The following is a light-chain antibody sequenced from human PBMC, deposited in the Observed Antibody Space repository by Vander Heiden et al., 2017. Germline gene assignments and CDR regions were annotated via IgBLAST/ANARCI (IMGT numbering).Light chain of an antibody. J-gene: IGLJ3*02. Sequence: SYELTQPPSVSVSPGQTARYNCSGDALPKQYAYWYQQKPGQAPVLVIYKDSERPSGIPERFSGSSSGTTVTLTISGVQAEDEADYYCQSADSSGTYPRVFGGGTKLTVL. CDR1: ALPKQY. V-gene: IGLV3-25*03. CDR2: KDS. CDR3: QSADSSGTYPRV.